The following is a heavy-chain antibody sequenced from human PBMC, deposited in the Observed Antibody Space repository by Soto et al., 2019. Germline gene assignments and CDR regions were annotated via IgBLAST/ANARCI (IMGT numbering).Heavy chain of an antibody. V-gene: IGHV4-59*01. CDR3: ARRYGSAFDF. CDR1: GGSISSYY. D-gene: IGHD3-10*01. CDR2: IYYRGST. Sequence: QVQLQESGPGLVKPSATLSLTCTVSGGSISSYYWSWIPQPPGKGLEWIGYIYYRGSTNYNPSLTSRVTLSVDTPKNQSSLKLSSVTAADTAVYYCARRYGSAFDFWGQGTMVTVSS. J-gene: IGHJ3*01.